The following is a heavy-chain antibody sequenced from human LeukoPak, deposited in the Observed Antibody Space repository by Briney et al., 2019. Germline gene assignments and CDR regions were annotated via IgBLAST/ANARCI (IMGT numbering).Heavy chain of an antibody. Sequence: PSETLSLTCTVSGGSISSYYWSWIRQPAGKGLEWIGRIYTSGSTNYNPSLKSRVTMSVDTSKNQFSLKLSSVTAADTAVYYCARDCSSTSCYTEENAFDIWGQGTMVTVSS. CDR3: ARDCSSTSCYTEENAFDI. CDR2: IYTSGST. D-gene: IGHD2-2*02. V-gene: IGHV4-4*07. CDR1: GGSISSYY. J-gene: IGHJ3*02.